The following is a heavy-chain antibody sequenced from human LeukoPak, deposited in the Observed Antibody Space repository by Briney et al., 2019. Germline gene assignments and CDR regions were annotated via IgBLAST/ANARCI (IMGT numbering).Heavy chain of an antibody. CDR1: VYTFSSYG. CDR2: ISANNGNT. V-gene: IGHV1-18*01. Sequence: ASVKVSFKAAVYTFSSYGISWVRQAHGQGLEWMGWISANNGNTNYEKKFQGRVTMTSDTYTRKAYMELRSLRSDDTAVYYCARDHNRMYSRSWYKEFDYWGQGTLVTVSS. D-gene: IGHD6-13*01. CDR3: ARDHNRMYSRSWYKEFDY. J-gene: IGHJ4*02.